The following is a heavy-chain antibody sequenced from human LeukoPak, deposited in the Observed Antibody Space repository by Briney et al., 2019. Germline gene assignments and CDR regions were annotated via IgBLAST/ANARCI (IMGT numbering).Heavy chain of an antibody. CDR1: GYSFSDNY. Sequence: ASVKVSCKTSGYSFSDNYMHWVRQAPGQGLEWMGWINPNSGGTNYAQNFQGRVTMSRDTSISTAYMELSRLRSDDTAVYYCARAVGYGSGTYRQYYFHYWGQGTLVTVSS. J-gene: IGHJ4*02. CDR2: INPNSGGT. D-gene: IGHD3-10*01. CDR3: ARAVGYGSGTYRQYYFHY. V-gene: IGHV1-2*02.